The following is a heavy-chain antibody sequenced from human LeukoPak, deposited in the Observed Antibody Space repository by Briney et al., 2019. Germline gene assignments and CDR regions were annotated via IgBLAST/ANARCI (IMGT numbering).Heavy chain of an antibody. Sequence: ASVKVSFKASRYTFTSYQIHWVRQAPGQGLEWMGVINPSGGGTSYAQKFQGRVTMTRDMSTSTVNMELSSLRSDDTAVYYCAREPPMVRGVTGWFDPWGQGTLVTVSS. CDR3: AREPPMVRGVTGWFDP. J-gene: IGHJ5*02. V-gene: IGHV1-46*01. D-gene: IGHD3-10*01. CDR1: RYTFTSYQ. CDR2: INPSGGGT.